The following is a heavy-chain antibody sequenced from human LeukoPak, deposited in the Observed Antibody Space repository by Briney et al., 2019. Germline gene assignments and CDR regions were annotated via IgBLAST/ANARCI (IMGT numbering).Heavy chain of an antibody. V-gene: IGHV4-34*01. D-gene: IGHD4-23*01. CDR1: GGSFSGYH. CDR2: INDRGHT. CDR3: ARDPTTVVTTPYYFDF. J-gene: IGHJ4*02. Sequence: PSEPLSLTCAVHGGSFSGYHWNWIRQSPGKGLEWIGEINDRGHTNYNPSLESRITISVDTSKKQFSLNLSSVTAADTAVYYCARDPTTVVTTPYYFDFWGQGTLVTVSS.